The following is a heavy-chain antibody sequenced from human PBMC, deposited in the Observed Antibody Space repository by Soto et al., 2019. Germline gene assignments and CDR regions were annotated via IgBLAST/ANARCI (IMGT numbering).Heavy chain of an antibody. Sequence: QVQLVESGGGVVQPGRSLRLSCAASGFTFSNYALHWVRQAPCRGLEWVALISFDGNNNYYANSVKGRFTISRDNSKNTLYLQMNSLRAEDTAVYYCGRCTGTSCHLGADFWGQGTLVIVSS. D-gene: IGHD2-2*01. J-gene: IGHJ4*02. CDR1: GFTFSNYA. CDR3: GRCTGTSCHLGADF. CDR2: ISFDGNNN. V-gene: IGHV3-30-3*01.